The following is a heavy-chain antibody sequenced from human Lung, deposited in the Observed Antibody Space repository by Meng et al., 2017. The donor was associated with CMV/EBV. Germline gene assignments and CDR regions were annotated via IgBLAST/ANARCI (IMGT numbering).Heavy chain of an antibody. CDR2: IYYSGST. J-gene: IGHJ4*02. D-gene: IGHD1-7*01. CDR3: ARGNWNYDY. V-gene: IGHV4-59*01. CDR1: GGSISSYY. Sequence: SXTLSLTCTVSGGSISSYYWSWIRQPPGKGLEWIGYIYYSGSTNYNPSLKSRVTISVDTSKNQFSLKLSSVTAADAAVYYCARGNWNYDYWGQGTGVTVSS.